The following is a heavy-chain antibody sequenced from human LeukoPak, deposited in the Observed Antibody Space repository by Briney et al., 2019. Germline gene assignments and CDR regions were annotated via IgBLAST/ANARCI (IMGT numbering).Heavy chain of an antibody. CDR1: GGSISSDNDY. V-gene: IGHV4-39*02. J-gene: IGHJ5*02. CDR2: IFHSGST. Sequence: SETLSLTCTVSGGSISSDNDYWGWIRQPPGKGQEWIGSIFHSGSTYYNPSLKSRVAISVDTSKNQFSLNLNSVTATDTAVYYCARDFFGRAAGTGNWFDPWGQGTLVTVSS. D-gene: IGHD6-13*01. CDR3: ARDFFGRAAGTGNWFDP.